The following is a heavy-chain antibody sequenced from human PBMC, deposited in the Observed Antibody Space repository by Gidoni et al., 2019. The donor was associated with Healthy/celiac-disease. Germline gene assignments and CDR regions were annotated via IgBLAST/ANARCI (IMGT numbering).Heavy chain of an antibody. J-gene: IGHJ4*02. CDR1: GFTFSRYG. Sequence: QVQLVESGGGVVPPGRSLRLSCAASGFTFSRYGMHWVRQAPGKGLELVAVISYDGSNKYYADSVKGRFTISRDNSKNTLYLQMNSLRAEDTAVYYCAKGSRRDGYNPPLLFDYWGQGTLVTVSS. CDR2: ISYDGSNK. V-gene: IGHV3-30*18. CDR3: AKGSRRDGYNPPLLFDY. D-gene: IGHD5-12*01.